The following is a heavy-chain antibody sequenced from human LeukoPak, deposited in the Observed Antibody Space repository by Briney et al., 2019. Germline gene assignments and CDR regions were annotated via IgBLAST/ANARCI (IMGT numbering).Heavy chain of an antibody. V-gene: IGHV3-7*01. CDR3: ARDTGARGWFDP. D-gene: IGHD2-8*02. Sequence: PGGSLRLSCPASGFTFSTYWMSWVRPAPGKGLEWVANINPDGSDKYHVDSVKGRFTISRDNAKNSLYLQMNSLRAEDTAVYYCARDTGARGWFDPWGQGTLVTVSS. J-gene: IGHJ5*02. CDR2: INPDGSDK. CDR1: GFTFSTYW.